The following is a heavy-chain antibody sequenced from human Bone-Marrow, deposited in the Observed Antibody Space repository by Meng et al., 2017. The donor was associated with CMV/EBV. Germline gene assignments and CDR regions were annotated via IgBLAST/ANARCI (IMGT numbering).Heavy chain of an antibody. J-gene: IGHJ5*02. CDR1: RFSLSTTGVG. D-gene: IGHD6-13*01. CDR3: AHRRNLAAAAPGNYFSP. V-gene: IGHV2-5*01. CDR2: IYSNDDK. Sequence: HITLKASGPTLVKPTQTLTLTCTFSRFSLSTTGVGVGWIRQPPGKALEWLALIYSNDDKQYSPSLRSRLTITEDTSKNQVVLTMTNMDPKDTATYYCAHRRNLAAAAPGNYFSPWGQGILVTVSS.